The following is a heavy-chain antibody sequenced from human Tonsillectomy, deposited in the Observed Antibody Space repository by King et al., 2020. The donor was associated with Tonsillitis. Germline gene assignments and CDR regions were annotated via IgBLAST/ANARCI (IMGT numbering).Heavy chain of an antibody. J-gene: IGHJ4*02. V-gene: IGHV4-59*02. Sequence: VQLQESGPGLVKPSETLSLTCTVSGDSVSSYYWSWIRQSPGMGLEWIGCIYHSGSTIYNPTLKNRVTISLDMSKNQFSLRLSSVSAADTAVYFCARTLGLTFCGGDCFPPSLSDYWGQGALVTVSS. D-gene: IGHD2-21*02. CDR1: GDSVSSYY. CDR2: IYHSGST. CDR3: ARTLGLTFCGGDCFPPSLSDY.